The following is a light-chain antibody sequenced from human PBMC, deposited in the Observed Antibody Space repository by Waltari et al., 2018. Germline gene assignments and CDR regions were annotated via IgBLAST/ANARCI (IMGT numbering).Light chain of an antibody. CDR1: PSNVGSNP. V-gene: IGLV1-44*01. CDR3: SAWDDSLNAYV. Sequence: QSVLTQPPSASGTPGQRVPISCSGSPSNVGSNPVHWYHHLPGTAPKLLIYSNNQRPSGVPDRFSGSKSGTSASLAISGLQSEDEAEYYCSAWDDSLNAYVFGSGTKVTVL. J-gene: IGLJ1*01. CDR2: SNN.